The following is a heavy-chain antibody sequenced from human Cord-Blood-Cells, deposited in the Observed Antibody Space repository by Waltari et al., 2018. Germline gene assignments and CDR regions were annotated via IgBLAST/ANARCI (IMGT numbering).Heavy chain of an antibody. V-gene: IGHV4-34*01. CDR3: ARVGLNWNDFDY. Sequence: QVQLQQWGAGLLKPSETLSLTCAVYGGSFSGYYWSWIRQPPGKGLGWIGEINHSGSTNYNPSRKSRVTISVDTSKNQFSLKLSSVTAADTAVYYCARVGLNWNDFDYWGQGTLVTVSS. CDR2: INHSGST. J-gene: IGHJ4*02. CDR1: GGSFSGYY. D-gene: IGHD1-20*01.